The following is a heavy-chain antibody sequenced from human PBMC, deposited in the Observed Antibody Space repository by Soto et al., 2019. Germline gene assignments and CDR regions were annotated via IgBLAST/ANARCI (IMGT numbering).Heavy chain of an antibody. CDR2: ISYDGSNK. CDR3: ARVGRLHYFDY. Sequence: QVQLVESGGGVVQPGRPWRLSCAASGSTLRSYAMHGVRRAPGKGLEWVAVISYDGSNKYYADSVKGRFTISRDNSKNTLFLQMNSLRAEDTAVYYCARVGRLHYFDYWGQGTLVTVSS. D-gene: IGHD4-17*01. J-gene: IGHJ4*02. CDR1: GSTLRSYA. V-gene: IGHV3-30-3*01.